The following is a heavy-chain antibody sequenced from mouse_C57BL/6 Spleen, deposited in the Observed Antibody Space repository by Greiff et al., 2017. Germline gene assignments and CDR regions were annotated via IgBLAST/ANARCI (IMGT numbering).Heavy chain of an antibody. CDR1: GFNIKDYY. CDR3: APHYCGSSCDYAMDY. Sequence: VQLKQSGAELVKPGASVKLSCTASGFNIKDYYMHWVKQRTEQGLEWIGRIDPEDGETKYAPKFQGKATITADTSSNTAYLQLSSLTSEDTAVYYCAPHYCGSSCDYAMDYWGQGTSGTVSS. J-gene: IGHJ4*01. CDR2: IDPEDGET. V-gene: IGHV14-2*01. D-gene: IGHD1-1*01.